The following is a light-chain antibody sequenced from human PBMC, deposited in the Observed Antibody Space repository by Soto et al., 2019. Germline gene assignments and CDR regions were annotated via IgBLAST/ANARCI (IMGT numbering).Light chain of an antibody. J-gene: IGKJ4*01. CDR3: QQYNNLPFT. CDR2: DAS. V-gene: IGKV1-33*01. CDR1: QDISNY. Sequence: DIQMTQSPSSLSASVGDRVTITCQASQDISNYLNWYQQKPGKAPKLLIYDASNLETGFPSRFSGSGSGTDFTFTISSLQAEDIATYYCQQYNNLPFTFGGGTKVEIK.